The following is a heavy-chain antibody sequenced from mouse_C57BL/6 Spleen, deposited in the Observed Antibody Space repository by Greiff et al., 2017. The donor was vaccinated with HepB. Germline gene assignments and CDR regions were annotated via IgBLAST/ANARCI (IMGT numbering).Heavy chain of an antibody. D-gene: IGHD1-1*01. CDR2: IHPNSGST. CDR1: GYTFTSYW. V-gene: IGHV1-64*01. Sequence: QVQLQQPGAELVKPGASVKLSCKASGYTFTSYWMHWVKQRPGQGLEWIGMIHPNSGSTNYNEKFKSKTALTVDKSSSTAYMQLSSRTSEDSAVYCYARGSSELFYAMDYWGQGTSVTVSS. J-gene: IGHJ4*01. CDR3: ARGSSELFYAMDY.